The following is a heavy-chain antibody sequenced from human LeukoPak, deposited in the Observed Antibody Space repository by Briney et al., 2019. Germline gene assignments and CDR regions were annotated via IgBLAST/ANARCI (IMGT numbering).Heavy chain of an antibody. J-gene: IGHJ3*02. CDR1: GGSISSGGYS. V-gene: IGHV4-30-2*01. CDR3: ARGTVVHDAFDI. Sequence: PSETLSLTCAVSGGSISSGGYSWSWIRQPPGKGLEWIGYFYHSGSTYYNPSLKSRVTISVDRSKNQFSLKLSSVTAADTAVYYCARGTVVHDAFDIWGQGTMVTVSS. D-gene: IGHD4-23*01. CDR2: FYHSGST.